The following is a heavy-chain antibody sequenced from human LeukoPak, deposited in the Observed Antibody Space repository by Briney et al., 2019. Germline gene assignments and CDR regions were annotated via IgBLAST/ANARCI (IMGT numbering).Heavy chain of an antibody. CDR3: AKVADSSGYYYDALDI. CDR2: ISGSGGST. D-gene: IGHD3-22*01. V-gene: IGHV3-23*01. Sequence: GGSLRLSCAASGSTFSSYAMSWVRQAPGKGLEWVSAISGSGGSTYYADSVKGRFTISRDNSKNTLYLQMNSLRAEDTAVYYCAKVADSSGYYYDALDIWGQGTMVTVSS. J-gene: IGHJ3*02. CDR1: GSTFSSYA.